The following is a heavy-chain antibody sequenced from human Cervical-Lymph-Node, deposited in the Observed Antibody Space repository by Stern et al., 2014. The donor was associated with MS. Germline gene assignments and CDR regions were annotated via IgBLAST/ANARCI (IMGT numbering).Heavy chain of an antibody. D-gene: IGHD6-13*01. CDR3: AKGAGIAAAGYYFDS. CDR1: GFTFDDSA. J-gene: IGHJ4*02. V-gene: IGHV3-9*01. Sequence: EVQLVESGGGLVQPGRSLRLSCAASGFTFDDSALHWVRHAPGKGLEWVSGVRFNSGTIHYAGSVKGRFTISRDNAKNSLYLEMNSLRADDTALYYCAKGAGIAAAGYYFDSWGQGTLVTVSS. CDR2: VRFNSGTI.